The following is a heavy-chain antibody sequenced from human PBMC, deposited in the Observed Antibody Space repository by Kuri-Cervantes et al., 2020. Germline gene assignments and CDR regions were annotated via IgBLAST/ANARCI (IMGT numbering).Heavy chain of an antibody. V-gene: IGHV4-39*07. D-gene: IGHD5-12*01. CDR2: IYYSGST. J-gene: IGHJ6*03. Sequence: ESLKISCTVSGGSISSSGYYWGWIRQPPGKGLEWIGNIYYSGSTYHNPSLKSRVTISVDTSKNQFSLKLRSVTAADTAVYYCARGGRAGEYSGYEWKGHYYYYYYMDVWGKGTTVTVSS. CDR3: ARGGRAGEYSGYEWKGHYYYYYYMDV. CDR1: GGSISSSGYY.